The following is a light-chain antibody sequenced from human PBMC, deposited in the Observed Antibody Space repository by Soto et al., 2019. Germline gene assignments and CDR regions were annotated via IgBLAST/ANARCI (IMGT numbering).Light chain of an antibody. CDR3: QQYHNWPWT. Sequence: EIVMTQSPATLSVSPGERAILSCRASQSVSSHLAWYQQKPGQTPRLLIYGASTRATGFPARFSGSESGTEFTLTVSSLESEDFAFYYCQQYHNWPWTFGQGTKVEIK. V-gene: IGKV3-15*01. CDR1: QSVSSH. CDR2: GAS. J-gene: IGKJ1*01.